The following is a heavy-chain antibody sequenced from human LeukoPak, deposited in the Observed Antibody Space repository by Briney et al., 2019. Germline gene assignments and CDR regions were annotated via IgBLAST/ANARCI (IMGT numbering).Heavy chain of an antibody. D-gene: IGHD2-8*01. CDR2: ISSNGIST. V-gene: IGHV3-64*01. J-gene: IGHJ2*01. CDR3: VKRTNYSFAL. Sequence: GGSLRLSCVVSGFSLSSHGMHWVRQAPGKGLEDVSAISSNGISTFYANSVKGRFTVSRDDSKNTVYLQMGSLRAEDMAVYYCVKRTNYSFALWGRGTLVTVSS. CDR1: GFSLSSHG.